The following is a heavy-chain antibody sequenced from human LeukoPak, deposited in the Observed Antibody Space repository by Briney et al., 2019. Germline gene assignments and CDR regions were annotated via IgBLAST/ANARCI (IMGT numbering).Heavy chain of an antibody. D-gene: IGHD3-9*01. CDR3: ATEHVHTTLIGDPKN. J-gene: IGHJ1*01. CDR2: FDAEDDER. CDR1: GYNFTDFS. V-gene: IGHV1-24*01. Sequence: ASVKVSCKISGYNFTDFSIHWVRQAPGKGPEWMGWFDAEDDERVYAQKFQGRLTMTADTVTGTAYMELTNLGFEDTAMYYCATEHVHTTLIGDPKNWGQGTLVTVSS.